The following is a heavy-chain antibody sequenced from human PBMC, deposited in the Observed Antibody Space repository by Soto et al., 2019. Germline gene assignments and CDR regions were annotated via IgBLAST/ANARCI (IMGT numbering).Heavy chain of an antibody. Sequence: QVQLVQSGAEVKKPGSSVTVSCKAFGGSFSTHVVNWVRQAPGQGLEWVGLIIPVFGTTDYAQHYQGRVTITADDSTRTAFLEVSSLRSEDTAVYYCASGVREYSSAPPHFWGQGTLVRVSS. CDR1: GGSFSTHV. D-gene: IGHD5-12*01. CDR2: IIPVFGTT. V-gene: IGHV1-69*01. CDR3: ASGVREYSSAPPHF. J-gene: IGHJ4*02.